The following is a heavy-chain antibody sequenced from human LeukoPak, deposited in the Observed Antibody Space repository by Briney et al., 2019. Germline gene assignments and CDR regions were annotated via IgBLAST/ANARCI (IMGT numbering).Heavy chain of an antibody. V-gene: IGHV4-59*12. Sequence: SETLSLTCTVSGGSISGFVWSWIRQPPGEGLDYIGFIYDTGTTNYNPLLKSRVTLSVDTSKNQFSLKLNSVTAADTAVYYCARAAGGWDKYYYYYVDVWGKWTTVTVSS. CDR3: ARAAGGWDKYYYYYVDV. CDR1: GGSISGFV. D-gene: IGHD1-26*01. CDR2: IYDTGTT. J-gene: IGHJ6*03.